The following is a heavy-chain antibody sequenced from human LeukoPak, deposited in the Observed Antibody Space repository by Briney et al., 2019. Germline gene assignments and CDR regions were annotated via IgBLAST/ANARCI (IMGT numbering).Heavy chain of an antibody. V-gene: IGHV4-59*12. CDR3: AREAIVATDRDAFDI. D-gene: IGHD5-12*01. CDR2: IYYSGST. J-gene: IGHJ3*02. Sequence: PSETLSLTCTVSGGSISSYYWSWIRQPPGKGLEWIGYIYYSGSTNYNPSLKSRVTISVDTSKNQFSLKLSSVTAADTAVYYCAREAIVATDRDAFDIWGQGTMVTVSS. CDR1: GGSISSYY.